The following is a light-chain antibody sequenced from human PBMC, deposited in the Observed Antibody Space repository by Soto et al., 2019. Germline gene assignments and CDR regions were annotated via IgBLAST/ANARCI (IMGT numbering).Light chain of an antibody. Sequence: QSVLTQPPSVSGAPGQRVTISCTGSSSNIGAGYDVQWYQQSPGTAPKLLIYGNINRPSGVPDRFSGSKSGTSASLAITGLQAEDEADYYCQVYGDRLSGSRVFGGGTKPTVL. CDR2: GNI. V-gene: IGLV1-40*01. CDR1: SSNIGAGYD. CDR3: QVYGDRLSGSRV. J-gene: IGLJ3*02.